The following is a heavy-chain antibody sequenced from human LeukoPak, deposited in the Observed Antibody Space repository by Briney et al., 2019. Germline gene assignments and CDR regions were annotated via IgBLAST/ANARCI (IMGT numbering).Heavy chain of an antibody. V-gene: IGHV3-64*01. CDR1: GFTFSSYA. J-gene: IGHJ4*02. CDR2: ISNGGGST. CDR3: ARPYYDIWSAYVY. D-gene: IGHD3-3*01. Sequence: GGSLRLSCAASGFTFSSYAMHWVRQAPGKGLEYVSAISNGGGSTHYANSVKGRFTISRDNSRNTLYLQMGSLRAEDMAVYYCARPYYDIWSAYVYWGQGTLVTVSS.